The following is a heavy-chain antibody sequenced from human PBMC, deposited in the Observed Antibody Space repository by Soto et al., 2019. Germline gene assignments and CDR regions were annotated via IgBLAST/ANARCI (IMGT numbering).Heavy chain of an antibody. J-gene: IGHJ6*02. D-gene: IGHD2-2*01. CDR2: MYYSGST. CDR3: ARDHRYCSTTSCHPYGMDV. V-gene: IGHV4-61*01. Sequence: PSETLSLTCTFSCGSVISDSYYWSWIRQPPGKGLEWIGYMYYSGSTNYNPSLKSRVTISVDTSKNQFSLKLSSVTAADTAVYYCARDHRYCSTTSCHPYGMDVWGQGTTVTVSS. CDR1: CGSVISDSYY.